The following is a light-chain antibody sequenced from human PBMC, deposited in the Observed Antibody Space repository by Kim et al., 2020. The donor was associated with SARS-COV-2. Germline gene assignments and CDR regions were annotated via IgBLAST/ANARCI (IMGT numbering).Light chain of an antibody. Sequence: LTQPPSVSKDLRQTATLTCTGNSNNVGNQGAVWLQQNQGHPPKLLSYRSTNRPSGSSERFSASRSGDTASLTITGLQPEDEADYYCAAWDSSLSAWVFGGGTQLTVL. CDR3: AAWDSSLSAWV. CDR1: SNNVGNQG. J-gene: IGLJ3*02. CDR2: RST. V-gene: IGLV10-54*01.